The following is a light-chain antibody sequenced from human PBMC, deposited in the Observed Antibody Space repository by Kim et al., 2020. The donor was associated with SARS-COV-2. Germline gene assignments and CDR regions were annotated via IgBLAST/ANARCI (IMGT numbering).Light chain of an antibody. J-gene: IGKJ2*01. CDR1: QSISTS. CDR2: ATS. CDR3: QQSYITPDT. V-gene: IGKV1-39*01. Sequence: SAAVGDRVTITCRASQSISTSLNWYQQKPGRAPKLLIYATSNLQGGVPSRFRGSGSGTDFSLTISSLQPEDSATYYCQQSYITPDTFGQGTKLEI.